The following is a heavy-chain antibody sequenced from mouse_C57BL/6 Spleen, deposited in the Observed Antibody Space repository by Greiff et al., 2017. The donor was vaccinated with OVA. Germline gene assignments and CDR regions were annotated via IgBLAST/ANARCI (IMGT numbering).Heavy chain of an antibody. CDR3: AREDTTVVAYYYAMDY. CDR2: IYPGSGST. D-gene: IGHD1-1*01. V-gene: IGHV1-55*01. Sequence: VQLQQSGAELVKPGASVKMSCKASGYTFTSYWITWVKQRPGQGLEWIGDIYPGSGSTNYNEKFKSKATLTVDTSSSTAYMQLSSLTSEDSAVYYCAREDTTVVAYYYAMDYWGQGTSVTVSS. J-gene: IGHJ4*01. CDR1: GYTFTSYW.